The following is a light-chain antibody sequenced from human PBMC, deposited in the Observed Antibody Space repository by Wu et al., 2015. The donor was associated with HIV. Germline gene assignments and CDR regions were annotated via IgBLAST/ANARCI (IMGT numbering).Light chain of an antibody. V-gene: IGKV1-5*03. CDR1: QSISSW. J-gene: IGKJ1*01. CDR2: KAS. Sequence: DIQMTQSPSTLSASVGGRVTITCRANQSISSWLAWYQQKPGTAPKLLIYKASSLESGVPSRFSGSGSGTEFTLTISSLQPDDFATYYCQQYKSYPWTFGQGTKVEIK. CDR3: QQYKSYPWT.